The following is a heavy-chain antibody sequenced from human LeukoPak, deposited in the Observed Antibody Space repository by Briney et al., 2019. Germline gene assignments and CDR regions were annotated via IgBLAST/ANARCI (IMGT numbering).Heavy chain of an antibody. CDR3: ARRDFAWSYPPYY. CDR2: IYYSGST. Sequence: PSETLSLTCTVSGGSISSSSYYWGWIRQPPGKGREWIGSIYYSGSTYYNPSLKSRVTISVDTSKNQFSLKLSSVTAADTAVYSCARRDFAWSYPPYYSGQGTLVTVSS. V-gene: IGHV4-39*01. D-gene: IGHD3-9*01. CDR1: GGSISSSSYY. J-gene: IGHJ4*02.